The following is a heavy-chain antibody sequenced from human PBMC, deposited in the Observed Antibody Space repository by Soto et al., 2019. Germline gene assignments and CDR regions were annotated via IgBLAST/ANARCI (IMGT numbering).Heavy chain of an antibody. CDR2: IIPILGIA. CDR1: GGTFSSYT. D-gene: IGHD5-18*01. CDR3: ARDRGVRYSYGYIDY. J-gene: IGHJ4*02. V-gene: IGHV1-69*08. Sequence: QVQLVQSGAEVKKPGSSVKVSCKACGGTFSSYTISWVRQAPGQGLEWMGRIIPILGIANYAQKFQGRVTITADKSTSTAYMELSRLRTEDTAVYYCARDRGVRYSYGYIDYWGQGTLVTVSS.